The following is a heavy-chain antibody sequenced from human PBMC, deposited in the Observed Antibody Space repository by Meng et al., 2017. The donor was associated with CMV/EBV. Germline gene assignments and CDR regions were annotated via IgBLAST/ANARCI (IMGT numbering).Heavy chain of an antibody. CDR1: GYTFTSYD. J-gene: IGHJ4*02. CDR3: ARSESSLRMPAIWY. CDR2: INPNSGGT. V-gene: IGHV1-2*02. Sequence: ASVKVSCKASGYTFTSYDINWVRQATGQGLEWMGWINPNSGGTSYAQKFQGRVTMTRDTSISTAYMELSRLRSDDTAVYYCARSESSLRMPAIWYWGQGTLVTVSS. D-gene: IGHD2-2*01.